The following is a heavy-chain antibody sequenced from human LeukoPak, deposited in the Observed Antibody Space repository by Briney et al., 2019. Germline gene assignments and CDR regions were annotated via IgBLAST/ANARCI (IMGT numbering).Heavy chain of an antibody. D-gene: IGHD1-14*01. Sequence: SVKVSCKASGGTFSSYAISWVRQAPGQGLEWMGRIIAILGIANYAQKFQGRVTITADKSTSTAYMELSSLRSEDTAVYYCARSNVPDSNQPVYGMDVWGQGTTVTVSS. CDR1: GGTFSSYA. CDR2: IIAILGIA. J-gene: IGHJ6*02. V-gene: IGHV1-69*04. CDR3: ARSNVPDSNQPVYGMDV.